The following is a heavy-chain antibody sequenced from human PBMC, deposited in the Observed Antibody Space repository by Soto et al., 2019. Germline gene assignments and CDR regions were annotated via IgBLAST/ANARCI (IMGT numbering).Heavy chain of an antibody. J-gene: IGHJ4*02. Sequence: QVQLHQWGAGLLKPSETLSLTCAVYGGSFSGYYWTWIRQPPGTGLEWIGEINHSGSTNYNPSIKSRFTISVDTSKNQFSMKLTSVTAADTAVYYCARDKITGLFDYWGEGTLVTVSS. CDR3: ARDKITGLFDY. CDR1: GGSFSGYY. D-gene: IGHD2-8*02. CDR2: INHSGST. V-gene: IGHV4-34*01.